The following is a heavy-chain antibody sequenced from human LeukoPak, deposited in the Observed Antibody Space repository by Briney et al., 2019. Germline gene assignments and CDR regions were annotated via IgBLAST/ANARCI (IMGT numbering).Heavy chain of an antibody. V-gene: IGHV4-39*07. CDR1: GGSISSSSYY. D-gene: IGHD6-13*01. CDR3: ASLVGSSWQFGDEDAFDI. Sequence: SETLSLTCIVSGGSISSSSYYWGWIRQPPGKGLEWIGSIYYSGSTYYNPSLKSRVTISVDASKNQFSLKLSSVTAADTAVYYCASLVGSSWQFGDEDAFDIWGQGTMVTVSS. J-gene: IGHJ3*02. CDR2: IYYSGST.